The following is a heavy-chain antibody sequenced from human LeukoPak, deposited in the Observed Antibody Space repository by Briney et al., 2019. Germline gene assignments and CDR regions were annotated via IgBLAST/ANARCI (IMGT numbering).Heavy chain of an antibody. CDR3: ARRRGEDGMDV. J-gene: IGHJ6*04. V-gene: IGHV1-46*01. CDR1: GYSFTNYY. Sequence: ASVKVSFKASGYSFTNYYMHWVRQAPGQGLEWMGIINPSVGSTSYTQKFQGRVTMTRDTSTSTVYLELSRLTSEDTAVYYCARRRGEDGMDVWGKGTTVTVSS. D-gene: IGHD3-16*01. CDR2: INPSVGST.